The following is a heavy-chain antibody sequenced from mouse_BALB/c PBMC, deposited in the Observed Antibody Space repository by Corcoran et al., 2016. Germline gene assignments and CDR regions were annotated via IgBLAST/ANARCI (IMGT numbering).Heavy chain of an antibody. V-gene: IGHV14-3*02. CDR2: IDPANGNT. J-gene: IGHJ4*01. Sequence: EVQLQQSGAELVKPGASVKLSCTASGFNIKDTYMHWVKQRPEQGLEWIGRIDPANGNTKYDPKFQGKATITADTSSNTAYLQLSSLTSEDTAVYYCAKDYPYAMDYWGQGTSVTVSS. D-gene: IGHD2-13*01. CDR3: AKDYPYAMDY. CDR1: GFNIKDTY.